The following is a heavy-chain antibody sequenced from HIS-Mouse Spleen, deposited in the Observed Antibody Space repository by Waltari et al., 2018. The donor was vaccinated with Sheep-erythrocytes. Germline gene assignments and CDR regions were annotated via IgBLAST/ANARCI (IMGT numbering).Heavy chain of an antibody. CDR3: AKVRTVNYWYFDL. J-gene: IGHJ2*01. CDR2: ISYDGSNK. Sequence: QVQLVESGGGVVQPGRSLRLAWAASGFTFSSYGMHWVRQAPGKGLEWVAVISYDGSNKYYADSVKGRFTISRDNSKNTLYLQMNSLRAEDTAVYYCAKVRTVNYWYFDLWGRGTLVTVSS. CDR1: GFTFSSYG. V-gene: IGHV3-30*18. D-gene: IGHD1-1*01.